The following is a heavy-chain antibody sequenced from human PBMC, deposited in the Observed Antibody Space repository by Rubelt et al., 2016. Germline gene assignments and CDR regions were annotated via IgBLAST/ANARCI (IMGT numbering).Heavy chain of an antibody. Sequence: QVQLVQSGAEVKKPGASVKVSCKASGYTFTSYAMHWVRQAPGQRLEWMGWINAGNGNTKYSQKVQGRGTITRDTSASTAYMGLSSLRSEDTAVYYCARGYCSGGSCYYFDYWGQGTLVTVSS. J-gene: IGHJ4*02. CDR1: GYTFTSYA. CDR2: INAGNGNT. CDR3: ARGYCSGGSCYYFDY. D-gene: IGHD2-15*01. V-gene: IGHV1-3*01.